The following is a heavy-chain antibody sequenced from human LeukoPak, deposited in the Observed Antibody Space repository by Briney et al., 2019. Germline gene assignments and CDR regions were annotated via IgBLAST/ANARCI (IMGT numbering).Heavy chain of an antibody. V-gene: IGHV4-34*01. J-gene: IGHJ6*03. CDR3: ARALRQFGYYYYYMDV. CDR2: INHSGRT. Sequence: SETLSLTCAVYGGSFSGYSCNWIRQPPGKGLEWIGEINHSGRTNYNPSLKSRVTISVDTPKNQFSLNLNSVTAADTAVYYCARALRQFGYYYYYMDVWGKGTSVTVSS. CDR1: GGSFSGYS. D-gene: IGHD3-10*01.